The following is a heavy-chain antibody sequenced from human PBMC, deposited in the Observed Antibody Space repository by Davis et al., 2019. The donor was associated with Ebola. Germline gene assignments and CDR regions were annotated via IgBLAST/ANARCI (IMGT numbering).Heavy chain of an antibody. Sequence: ASVKVSCKASGYTFTSYGISWVRQAPGQGLEWMGWISAYNGNTNYAQKLQGRVTMTTDTSTSTAYMELRSLRSDDTAVYYCAREVGSVYSGYPRDWGQGTLVTVSS. CDR3: AREVGSVYSGYPRD. J-gene: IGHJ4*02. D-gene: IGHD5-12*01. CDR2: ISAYNGNT. CDR1: GYTFTSYG. V-gene: IGHV1-18*01.